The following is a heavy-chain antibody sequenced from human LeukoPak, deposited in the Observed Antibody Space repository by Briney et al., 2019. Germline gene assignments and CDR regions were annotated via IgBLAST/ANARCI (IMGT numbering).Heavy chain of an antibody. Sequence: SETLSLTCAVYGGSFSGYYWSWIRQPPGKGLEWIGEINHSGSTNYDPSLKSRVTISVDTSKNQFSLKLSSVTAADTAVYYCARGKRGKGLKTYYYDSSGYWPIDYWGQGTLVTVSS. CDR2: INHSGST. CDR3: ARGKRGKGLKTYYYDSSGYWPIDY. CDR1: GGSFSGYY. J-gene: IGHJ4*02. D-gene: IGHD3-22*01. V-gene: IGHV4-34*01.